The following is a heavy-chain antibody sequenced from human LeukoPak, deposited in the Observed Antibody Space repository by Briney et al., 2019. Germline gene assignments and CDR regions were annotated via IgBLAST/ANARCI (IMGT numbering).Heavy chain of an antibody. V-gene: IGHV3-7*03. CDR3: AREEDGSGFDWFDP. Sequence: GGSLRLSCAASGFTFSSYWMSWVRQAPGKGLEWVANIKQDGSEKYYVDSVKGRFTISRDNAKNSLYLQMNSLRAEDTAVYYCAREEDGSGFDWFDPWGQGTLVTVSS. CDR2: IKQDGSEK. CDR1: GFTFSSYW. D-gene: IGHD3-10*01. J-gene: IGHJ5*02.